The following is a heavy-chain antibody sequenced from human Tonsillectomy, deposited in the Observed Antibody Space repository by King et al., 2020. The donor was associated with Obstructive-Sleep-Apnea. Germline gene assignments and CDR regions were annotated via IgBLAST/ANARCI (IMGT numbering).Heavy chain of an antibody. J-gene: IGHJ4*02. V-gene: IGHV3-23*04. CDR3: AKVGGYSYGSIEY. Sequence: VQLVETGVGLVQPGGSLRRSCAASGFTFTRYAVSCVRQAPGKGMEEVSGICGRGGSTYYVDTVKGRFTISRDNSKNTLYLHMNSLRAEDTAVYYCAKVGGYSYGSIEYWGQGTLVTVSS. CDR1: GFTFTRYA. D-gene: IGHD5-18*01. CDR2: ICGRGGST.